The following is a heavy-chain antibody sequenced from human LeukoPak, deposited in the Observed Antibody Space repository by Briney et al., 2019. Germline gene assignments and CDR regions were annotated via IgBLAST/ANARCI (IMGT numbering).Heavy chain of an antibody. Sequence: PWGSQRLSCAASGFTFSSYAMHWVRQTPGKGLEWVAVISYDGSNKYYADSVKGRFTISRDNSKNTLYLQMNSLRAEDTAVYYCARRYGSGSYDGDWFDPWGQGTLVTVSS. CDR2: ISYDGSNK. CDR3: ARRYGSGSYDGDWFDP. CDR1: GFTFSSYA. V-gene: IGHV3-30-3*01. J-gene: IGHJ5*02. D-gene: IGHD3-10*01.